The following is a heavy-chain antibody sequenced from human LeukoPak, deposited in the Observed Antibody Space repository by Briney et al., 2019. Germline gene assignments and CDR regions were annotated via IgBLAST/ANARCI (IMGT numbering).Heavy chain of an antibody. CDR2: INHSGST. CDR1: GGSFSGYY. J-gene: IGHJ4*02. D-gene: IGHD5-12*01. Sequence: PSETLSLTCAVYGGSFSGYYWSWIRQPPGKGLEWIGEINHSGSTNYNPSLKSRVTISVDTSKNQFSLKLSSVTAADPAAYYCAPARSVSGYDLFDYWGQGPLVTVSS. CDR3: APARSVSGYDLFDY. V-gene: IGHV4-34*01.